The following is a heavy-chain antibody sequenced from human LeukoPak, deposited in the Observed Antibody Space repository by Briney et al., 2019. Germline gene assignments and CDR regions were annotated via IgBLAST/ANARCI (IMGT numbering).Heavy chain of an antibody. Sequence: SVKVPCKASGGTFSSYTIIWVRQAPGQGLEWLGGIIPHVGSPRYTESLQDRITITADESTTTAYLELSSLRSDDTAVYYCARGGLVYDFLSGYYAPRLEYFHHWGQGSLVIVPS. D-gene: IGHD3-3*01. J-gene: IGHJ1*01. CDR3: ARGGLVYDFLSGYYAPRLEYFHH. CDR1: GGTFSSYT. V-gene: IGHV1-69*13. CDR2: IIPHVGSP.